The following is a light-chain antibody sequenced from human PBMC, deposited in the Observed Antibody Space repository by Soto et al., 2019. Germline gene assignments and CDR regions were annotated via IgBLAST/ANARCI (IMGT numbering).Light chain of an antibody. Sequence: QSVLTQPPSVSGAPGQRVTISCTGSSSNIGAGYDVHWYQRLPGTAPKVLIYNNNNRPSGVPDRFSGSKSGTSASLAITGLQAEAEADYYCQSYDSSLSGSYVFGTGTKVTVL. CDR3: QSYDSSLSGSYV. J-gene: IGLJ1*01. CDR2: NNN. CDR1: SSNIGAGYD. V-gene: IGLV1-40*01.